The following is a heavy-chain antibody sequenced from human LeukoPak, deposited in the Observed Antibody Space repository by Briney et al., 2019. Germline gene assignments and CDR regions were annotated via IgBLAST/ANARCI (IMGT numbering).Heavy chain of an antibody. CDR3: ASGPPGGYCSSTSCGPYYYYGMDV. CDR1: GFTFSSYS. D-gene: IGHD2-2*01. Sequence: GGSLRLSCAASGFTFSSYSMNWGREAPGKGLGSVSSISSSSSDIYYADSVKGRFTISRDNAKNSLYLQMNSLRAEDTAVYYCASGPPGGYCSSTSCGPYYYYGMDVWGKGTTVTVSS. CDR2: ISSSSSDI. V-gene: IGHV3-21*01. J-gene: IGHJ6*04.